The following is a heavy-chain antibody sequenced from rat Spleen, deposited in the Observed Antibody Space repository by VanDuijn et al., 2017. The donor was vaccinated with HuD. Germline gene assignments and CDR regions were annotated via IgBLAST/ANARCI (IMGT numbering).Heavy chain of an antibody. CDR3: ARYIGDNSGFAY. D-gene: IGHD4-3*01. J-gene: IGHJ3*01. V-gene: IGHV3-1*01. CDR2: ISYSGST. CDR1: DYSITSDY. Sequence: EVYLQESGPGLVKPSQSLSLTCSVTDYSITSDYWGWIRKFPGNKMEWIGHISYSGSTSYNPSLKSRISITRDTSKNQFFLQLNSVTTEDTATYYCARYIGDNSGFAYWGQGTLVTVSS.